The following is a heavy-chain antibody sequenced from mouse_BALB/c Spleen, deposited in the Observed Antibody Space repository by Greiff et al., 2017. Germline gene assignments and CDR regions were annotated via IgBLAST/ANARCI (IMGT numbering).Heavy chain of an antibody. J-gene: IGHJ4*01. D-gene: IGHD1-1*01. V-gene: IGHV3-6*02. CDR1: GYSITSGYY. CDR2: ISYDGSN. CDR3: ARGYRPFYAMDY. Sequence: EVKLMESGPGLVKPSQSLSLTCSVTGYSITSGYYWNWIRQFPGNKLEWMGYISYDGSNNYNPSLKNRISITRDTSKNQFFLKLNSVTTEDTATYYCARGYRPFYAMDYWGQGTSVTVSS.